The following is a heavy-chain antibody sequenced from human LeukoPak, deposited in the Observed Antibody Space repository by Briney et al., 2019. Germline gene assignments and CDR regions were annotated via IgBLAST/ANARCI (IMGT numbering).Heavy chain of an antibody. Sequence: SVNVSCTASGGTFSSYAISWVRQAPGQGLEWMGGIIPIFGTANYAQKFQGRVTITADESTSTAYMELSSLRSEDTAVYYCARVRYSSGWYSDYWGQGTLVTVSS. CDR1: GGTFSSYA. V-gene: IGHV1-69*13. CDR2: IIPIFGTA. D-gene: IGHD6-19*01. J-gene: IGHJ4*02. CDR3: ARVRYSSGWYSDY.